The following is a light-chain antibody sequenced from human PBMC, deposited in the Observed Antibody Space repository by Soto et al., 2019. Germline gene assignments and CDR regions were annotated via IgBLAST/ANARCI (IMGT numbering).Light chain of an antibody. J-gene: IGKJ3*01. CDR1: QGISNS. V-gene: IGKV1-27*01. Sequence: DIQMTQSPSSLSASVGDRVTITCRASQGISNSLAWYQQRPGKAPMLLIYAASTLQSGVPSRFSGGGSGTDFTLTVSSLQPEDVGTYYCQKYTSAPLTFGPGTKVNIK. CDR2: AAS. CDR3: QKYTSAPLT.